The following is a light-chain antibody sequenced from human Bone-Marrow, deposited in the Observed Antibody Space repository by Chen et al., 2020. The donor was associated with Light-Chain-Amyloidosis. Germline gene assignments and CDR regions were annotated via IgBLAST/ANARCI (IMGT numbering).Light chain of an antibody. Sequence: QSALTQPASVSGSPGQSSTISCTGTSSDVAGDNHVSWYQQHPDKAPKLMIYEVTNRPSLVPDRFSGSKSDNPAALTISGLQTEDEADYLCSSYTITNTLVFGSGTRVTVL. CDR3: SSYTITNTLV. CDR2: EVT. V-gene: IGLV2-14*01. CDR1: SSDVAGDNH. J-gene: IGLJ1*01.